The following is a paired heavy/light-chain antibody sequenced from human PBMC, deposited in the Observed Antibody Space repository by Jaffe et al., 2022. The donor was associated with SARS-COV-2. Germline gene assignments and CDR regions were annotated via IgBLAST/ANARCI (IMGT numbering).Heavy chain of an antibody. CDR2: IYTSGST. CDR1: GGSISSGSYY. J-gene: IGHJ4*02. V-gene: IGHV4-61*02. D-gene: IGHD3-22*01. Sequence: QVQLQESGPGLVKPSQTLSLTCTVSGGSISSGSYYWSWIRQPAGKGLEWIGRIYTSGSTNYNPSLKSRVTISVDTSKNQFSLKLSSVTAADTAVYYCAREVGFYYDSSGYSASFDYWGQGTLVTVSS. CDR3: AREVGFYYDSSGYSASFDY.
Light chain of an antibody. CDR2: EGS. CDR1: SSDVGSYNL. CDR3: CSYAGSSTRYV. V-gene: IGLV2-23*01. J-gene: IGLJ1*01. Sequence: QSALTQPASVSGSPGQSITISCTGTSSDVGSYNLVSWYQQHPGKAPKLMIYEGSKRPSGVSNRFSGSKSGNTASLTISGLQAEDEADYYCCSYAGSSTRYVFGTGTKVTVL.